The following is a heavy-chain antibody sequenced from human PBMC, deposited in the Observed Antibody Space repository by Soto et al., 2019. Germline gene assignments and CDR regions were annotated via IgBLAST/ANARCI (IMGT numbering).Heavy chain of an antibody. Sequence: PGWSLKLACASSGVSVSVSAMHGVRHASGKGLEWVGRIRSKAKSSSTAYAASVKGRFTISRDDSKNTAYLQMNSLKTEDTAVYYCTSPAKPGDAVLLNDYRGPPPLVTVSS. CDR1: GVSVSVSA. CDR3: TSPAKPGDAVLLNDY. J-gene: IGHJ4*02. CDR2: IRSKAKSSST. D-gene: IGHD2-8*01. V-gene: IGHV3-73*01.